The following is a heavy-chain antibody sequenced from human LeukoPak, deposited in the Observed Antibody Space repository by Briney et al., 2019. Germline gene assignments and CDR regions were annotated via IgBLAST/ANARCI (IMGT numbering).Heavy chain of an antibody. CDR3: AREAYSSGWYNWFDP. J-gene: IGHJ5*02. Sequence: PGGSLRLSCAASGFTFSSYSMNWVRQAPGKGLEWVSYISSSSSTIYYADSVKGRFTISRDNAKNSLYLQMNSLRDEDTAVYYCAREAYSSGWYNWFDPWGQGTLVTVSS. CDR1: GFTFSSYS. CDR2: ISSSSSTI. D-gene: IGHD6-19*01. V-gene: IGHV3-48*02.